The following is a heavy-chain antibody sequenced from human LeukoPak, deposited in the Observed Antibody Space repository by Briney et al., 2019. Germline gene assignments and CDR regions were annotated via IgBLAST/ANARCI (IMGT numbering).Heavy chain of an antibody. Sequence: GGPLRLSCAASGFTFTNAWMDWVRQAPGKGLEWVGRIKSKADGETIDYAAPVKGRFTFSRDDSKNMLYLQMNSLKSGDTAVYYCSTLTSRGLSDSWGQGTLVTVSS. D-gene: IGHD1-20*01. CDR1: GFTFTNAW. CDR2: IKSKADGETI. J-gene: IGHJ4*02. V-gene: IGHV3-15*07. CDR3: STLTSRGLSDS.